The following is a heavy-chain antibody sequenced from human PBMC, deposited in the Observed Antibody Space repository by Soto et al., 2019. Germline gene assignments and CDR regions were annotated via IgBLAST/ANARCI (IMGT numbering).Heavy chain of an antibody. CDR1: GFTFSDYY. CDR3: ARASSIAAIDY. V-gene: IGHV3-11*01. Sequence: GGSLRLSCAASGFTFSDYYMSWIRQAPGKGLEWVSYISSSGSTIYYADSVKGRFTISRDNAKNPLYLQMNSLRAEDTAVYYCARASSIAAIDYWGQGTLVTVSS. J-gene: IGHJ4*02. CDR2: ISSSGSTI. D-gene: IGHD6-6*01.